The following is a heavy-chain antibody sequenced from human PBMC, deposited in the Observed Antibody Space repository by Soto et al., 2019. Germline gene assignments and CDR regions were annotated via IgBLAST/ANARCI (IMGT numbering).Heavy chain of an antibody. CDR3: ARGDFRVGTGYGWFDS. CDR2: IKEDGSDK. V-gene: IGHV3-7*01. Sequence: QSGGSLRLSCAAAGFTFSRYWMTWVRHAQGKGLEWEGIIKEDGSDKYYVDSLMGRFTIFTDNTKNTLYLQMNSLRAEDTAVYYCARGDFRVGTGYGWFDSWRQVTLVTVSS. J-gene: IGHJ5*01. CDR1: GFTFSRYW. D-gene: IGHD3-9*01.